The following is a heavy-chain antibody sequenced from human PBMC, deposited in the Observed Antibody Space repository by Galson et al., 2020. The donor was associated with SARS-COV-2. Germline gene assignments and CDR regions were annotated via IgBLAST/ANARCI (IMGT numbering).Heavy chain of an antibody. V-gene: IGHV1-2*02. CDR2: INPKTGGT. J-gene: IGHJ3*02. CDR3: ARGDDYDFWSGYRFKAFDI. D-gene: IGHD3-3*01. CDR1: GYTFTDYY. Sequence: ASVTVSCETSGYTFTDYYMHWVRQAPGQGLEWMGWINPKTGGTDYAQKFRGRVTMTTATSITTLYMELTRLRSDDTAIYYCARGDDYDFWSGYRFKAFDIWGQGTMVTVST.